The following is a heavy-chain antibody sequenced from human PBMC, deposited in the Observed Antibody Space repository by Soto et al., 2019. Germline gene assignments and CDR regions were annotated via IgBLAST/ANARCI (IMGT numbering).Heavy chain of an antibody. Sequence: ASVKVSCKASGYTFTSYAMHWVRQAPGQRLEWMGWINAGNGNTKYSQKFQGRVTITRDTSASTAYMELSRLRSEDTAVYYCARSGALEYYYYGMDVWGQGTTVTVSS. CDR2: INAGNGNT. J-gene: IGHJ6*02. CDR3: ARSGALEYYYYGMDV. D-gene: IGHD1-1*01. CDR1: GYTFTSYA. V-gene: IGHV1-3*01.